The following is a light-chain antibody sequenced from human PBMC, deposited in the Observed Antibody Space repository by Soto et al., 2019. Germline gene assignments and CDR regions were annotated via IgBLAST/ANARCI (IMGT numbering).Light chain of an antibody. CDR2: AVS. V-gene: IGKV1-17*01. CDR1: QGIRRD. Sequence: DIQMTPSPSSLSAPVGGRVTITCRASQGIRRDLGWYQQKPGKAPTRLIYAVSSLHSGVPSRFSGSGSGTEITLTISSLQPEDSATYYCLQHNSYPLTFGGGTKVEIK. J-gene: IGKJ4*01. CDR3: LQHNSYPLT.